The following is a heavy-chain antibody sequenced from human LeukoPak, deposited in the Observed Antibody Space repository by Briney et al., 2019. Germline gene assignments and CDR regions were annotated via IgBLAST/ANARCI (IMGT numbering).Heavy chain of an antibody. Sequence: SETLSLTCTVSGGSISSHYGSWIRQPPGKGLEWLGYIYYSGSTNYNPSLKSRVTISVDTSKNQFSLKLSSVTAADTAVYYCAREGDSSGYYDYWGQGTLVTVSS. V-gene: IGHV4-59*11. CDR3: AREGDSSGYYDY. CDR2: IYYSGST. J-gene: IGHJ4*02. D-gene: IGHD3-22*01. CDR1: GGSISSHY.